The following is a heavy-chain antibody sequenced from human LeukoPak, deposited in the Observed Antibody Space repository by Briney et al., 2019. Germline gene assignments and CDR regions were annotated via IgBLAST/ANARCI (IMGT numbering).Heavy chain of an antibody. V-gene: IGHV3-49*05. D-gene: IGHD3-10*01. Sequence: NPGGSLRLSCTASGFTFGDYAMSWFRQAPGKGLEWVGFIRSKAYGGTTEYAASVKGRFTISRDDSKSIAYLQMNSLKTEDTAVYYCTRGTLLVRVYGSGSYYNRPLPDYWGQGTLVTVSS. J-gene: IGHJ4*02. CDR3: TRGTLLVRVYGSGSYYNRPLPDY. CDR1: GFTFGDYA. CDR2: IRSKAYGGTT.